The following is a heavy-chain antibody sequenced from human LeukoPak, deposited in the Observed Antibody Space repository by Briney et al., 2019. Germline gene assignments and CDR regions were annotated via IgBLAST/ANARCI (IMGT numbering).Heavy chain of an antibody. CDR3: AKEAYDYVWGSYLFDY. V-gene: IGHV3-33*06. D-gene: IGHD3-16*02. CDR1: GFTFSSYG. J-gene: IGHJ4*02. CDR2: IWYDGSNK. Sequence: PGGSLRLSCAASGFTFSSYGMHWVRQAPGKGLEWVAVIWYDGSNKYYADSAKGRFTISRDNSKNTLYLQMNSLRAEDTAVYYCAKEAYDYVWGSYLFDYWGQGTLVTVSS.